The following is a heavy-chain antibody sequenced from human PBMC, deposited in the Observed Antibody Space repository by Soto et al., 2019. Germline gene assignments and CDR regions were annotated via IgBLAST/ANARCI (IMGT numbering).Heavy chain of an antibody. CDR2: ISAYNDNT. CDR3: ARDFRGYCGGYCLDYYFCMEV. V-gene: IGHV1-18*04. D-gene: IGHD2-21*02. Sequence: ASVKVSCNASGYTFTSYGISWVRQAPGQGLEWMGWISAYNDNTNYAQKLQGRVTMTTDTPTSTAYMELGSLSSDAAAAYYCARDFRGYCGGYCLDYYFCMEVRGQGSTGTVSS. CDR1: GYTFTSYG. J-gene: IGHJ6*02.